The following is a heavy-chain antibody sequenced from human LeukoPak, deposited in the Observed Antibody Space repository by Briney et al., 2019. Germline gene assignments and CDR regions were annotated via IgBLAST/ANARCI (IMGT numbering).Heavy chain of an antibody. J-gene: IGHJ4*02. Sequence: SETLSLTCAAYGGSFSGYYWSWIRQPPGKGLEWIGEINHSGSTNYNPSLKSRVTISVDTSKNQFSLKLSSVTAADTAVYYCARGPTGGWLDYWGQGTLVTVSS. CDR2: INHSGST. CDR1: GGSFSGYY. V-gene: IGHV4-34*01. D-gene: IGHD1-14*01. CDR3: ARGPTGGWLDY.